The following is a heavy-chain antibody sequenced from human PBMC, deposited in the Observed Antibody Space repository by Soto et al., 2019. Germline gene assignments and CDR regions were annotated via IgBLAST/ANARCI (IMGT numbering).Heavy chain of an antibody. CDR3: SKSPSRAPYGMDV. D-gene: IGHD6-6*01. Sequence: EVQLLESGGGLVQPGGSLRLSCAASGFPFSMYAMTWVRQAPGKGLEWVSAISGSVDSTYYADSVKGRFTISRDNSKKTGYLEMNSLRVEDTAVYHCSKSPSRAPYGMDVWGQRATVTVSS. V-gene: IGHV3-23*01. CDR2: ISGSVDST. J-gene: IGHJ6*02. CDR1: GFPFSMYA.